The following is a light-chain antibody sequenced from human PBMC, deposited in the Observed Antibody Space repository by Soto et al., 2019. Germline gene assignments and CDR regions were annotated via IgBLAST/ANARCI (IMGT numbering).Light chain of an antibody. CDR1: QSVSSY. CDR3: QKYNIAPT. CDR2: GAS. V-gene: IGKV3-11*01. Sequence: EMVFTQSPATLSLSPGEGATLSCRASQSVSSYLAWYQQKPGQAPRLLIYGASSRATGIPDRFSGSGSGTDFTLTISSLQPEDVATYYCQKYNIAPTFGQGTRLEI. J-gene: IGKJ5*01.